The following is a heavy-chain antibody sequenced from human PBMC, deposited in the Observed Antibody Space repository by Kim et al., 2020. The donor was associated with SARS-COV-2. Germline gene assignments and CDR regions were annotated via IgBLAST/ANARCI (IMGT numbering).Heavy chain of an antibody. D-gene: IGHD2-15*01. J-gene: IGHJ4*02. CDR3: ARIPNNLYSSEFDY. Sequence: ADSVKCRFTISRDNAKNSLYLHMNCLRAEDTAVYYCARIPNNLYSSEFDYWGQGTLVTVSS. V-gene: IGHV3-11*03.